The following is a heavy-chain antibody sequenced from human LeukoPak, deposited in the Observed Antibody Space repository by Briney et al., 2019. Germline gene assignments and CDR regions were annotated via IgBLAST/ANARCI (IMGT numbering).Heavy chain of an antibody. CDR2: ISAYNGNT. D-gene: IGHD3-3*01. V-gene: IGHV1-18*01. CDR1: GYTFTSYG. Sequence: ASVKVSCKASGYTFTSYGISWVRQAPGQGLEWMGWISAYNGNTNYAQKLQGRVTMTTDTSTSTAYMELRSLRSDDTAVYYCAREPAGLFWSGYEDSFPPEYWGQGTLVTVSS. CDR3: AREPAGLFWSGYEDSFPPEY. J-gene: IGHJ4*02.